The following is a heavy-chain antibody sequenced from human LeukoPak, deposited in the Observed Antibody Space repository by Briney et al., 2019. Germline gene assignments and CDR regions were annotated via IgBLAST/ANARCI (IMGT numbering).Heavy chain of an antibody. CDR3: AREAGGNSYFGY. V-gene: IGHV4-59*01. CDR1: GGSISSYY. CDR2: IYYSGST. Sequence: SETLSLTCTVSGGSISSYYWSWIRQPPGKGLEWIGYIYYSGSTNYNPSLKSRVTISVDTSKNQFSLKLSSVTAADTAVYYCAREAGGNSYFGYWGQGTLVTVSS. D-gene: IGHD4-23*01. J-gene: IGHJ4*02.